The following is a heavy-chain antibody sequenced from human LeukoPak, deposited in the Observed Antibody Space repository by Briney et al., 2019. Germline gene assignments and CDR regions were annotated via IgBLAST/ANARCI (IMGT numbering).Heavy chain of an antibody. CDR3: ASLAAMVWGVIGSKEFDP. CDR2: IYYSGST. V-gene: IGHV4-30-4*01. Sequence: SQTLSLTCTVSGGSISSGDYYWSWIRQPPGKGLEWIGYIYYSGSTYYNPSLKSRVTISVDTSKNQFSLKLSSVTAADTAVYYCASLAAMVWGVIGSKEFDPWGQGTLVTVSS. J-gene: IGHJ5*02. CDR1: GGSISSGDYY. D-gene: IGHD3-10*01.